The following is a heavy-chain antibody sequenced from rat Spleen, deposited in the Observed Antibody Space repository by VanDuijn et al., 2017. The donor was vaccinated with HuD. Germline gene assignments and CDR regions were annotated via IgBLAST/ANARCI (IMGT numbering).Heavy chain of an antibody. J-gene: IGHJ2*01. V-gene: IGHV5-25*01. CDR2: ISPSGGVS. Sequence: EVQLVDSGGGLVQPGRSLELSCAASGFTFSNYDMAWVRQAPTKGLEWVTSISPSGGVSYYRDSVKGRFTVSRDNAKSTLYLQMDSLRSEDTATYYVVRNESTARGPFDYWGQGVMVTVSS. D-gene: IGHD1-4*01. CDR1: GFTFSNYD. CDR3: VRNESTARGPFDY.